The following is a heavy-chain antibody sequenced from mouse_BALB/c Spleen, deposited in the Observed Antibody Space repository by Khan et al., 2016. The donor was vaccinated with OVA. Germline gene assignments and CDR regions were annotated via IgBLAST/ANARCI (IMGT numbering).Heavy chain of an antibody. CDR1: GYTFPEYT. CDR2: INPKNGGT. CDR3: ARDAGRY. Sequence: EVQLVETGPELVKPGASVKISCKTSGYTFPEYTVHWVKQSLGKSLDWIGVINPKNGGTAYNQKFKDKDTLTVDKSSSTAYMEFRSLTSEDSALYYCARDAGRYWGQGTSVTVAS. D-gene: IGHD3-3*01. J-gene: IGHJ4*01. V-gene: IGHV1-18*01.